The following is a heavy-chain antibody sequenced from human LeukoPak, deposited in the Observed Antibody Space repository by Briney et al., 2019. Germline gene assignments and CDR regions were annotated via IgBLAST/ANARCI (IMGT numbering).Heavy chain of an antibody. V-gene: IGHV5-10-1*01. Sequence: GESLRISCKGSGYSFTSYWITWVRQMPGKGLEWLGRIDPSDSYTDYSPSFQGHVTISADKSISTAYLQWSSLKASDTPMYYCAIDPYHYDGSGSLDYWGQGTLVTVSS. D-gene: IGHD3-22*01. J-gene: IGHJ4*02. CDR1: GYSFTSYW. CDR3: AIDPYHYDGSGSLDY. CDR2: IDPSDSYT.